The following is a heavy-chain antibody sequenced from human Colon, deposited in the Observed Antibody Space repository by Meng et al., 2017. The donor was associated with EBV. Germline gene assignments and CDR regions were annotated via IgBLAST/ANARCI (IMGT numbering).Heavy chain of an antibody. Sequence: QVQLVESGGGLVKPGGSXRLSCAASGFTFSDYYMSWIRQAPGKGLEWISYISSSTDTIYYADSVKGRFTISRDNVKNLLYLQMNSLRADDTAVYYCARGYTYSSFFDYWGPGTLVTVSS. V-gene: IGHV3-11*01. CDR3: ARGYTYSSFFDY. CDR1: GFTFSDYY. J-gene: IGHJ4*02. D-gene: IGHD3-16*02. CDR2: ISSSTDTI.